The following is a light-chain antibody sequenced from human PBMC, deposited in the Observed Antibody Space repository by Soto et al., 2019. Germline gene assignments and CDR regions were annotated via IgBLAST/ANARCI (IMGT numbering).Light chain of an antibody. CDR3: QQYGSSPKLT. CDR2: GAS. J-gene: IGKJ4*01. V-gene: IGKV3-20*01. Sequence: ESVLTQAPGAPSLSPGERATLSCRASQSVSSRYLAWYQQKPGQAPRLLIYGASSRATGIPDRFSGSGSGTDFTLTISRLEPEGFAVYYCQQYGSSPKLTFGGGTKVDIK. CDR1: QSVSSRY.